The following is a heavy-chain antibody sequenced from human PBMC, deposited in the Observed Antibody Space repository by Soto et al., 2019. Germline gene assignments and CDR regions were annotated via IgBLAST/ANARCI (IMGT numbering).Heavy chain of an antibody. D-gene: IGHD1-26*01. CDR3: ARHSLIVTPLYGLEG. Sequence: GQALTIPGPRCRELFARHSSGWVRHMPRKGLEWMGIIFPSGSETRYSRCFQGQVTMSVDKSINTAYLQWSSLQASDTAIYFCARHSLIVTPLYGLEGWGQGTTFT. CDR1: RELFARHS. V-gene: IGHV5-51*01. J-gene: IGHJ6*02. CDR2: IFPSGSET.